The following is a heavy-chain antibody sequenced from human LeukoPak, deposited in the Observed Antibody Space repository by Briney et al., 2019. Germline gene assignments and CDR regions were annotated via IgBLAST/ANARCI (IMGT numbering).Heavy chain of an antibody. CDR2: IPYDGSKE. J-gene: IGHJ3*02. V-gene: IGHV3-30*02. CDR3: AKAADDFDI. CDR1: GFTFSSYG. Sequence: GGSLRLSCAASGFTFSSYGMHWVRQAPGKGLEWMAFIPYDGSKEYYADSVKGRFIISRDNSKKTLYLQINSLRAEDTAVYYCAKAADDFDIWGQGTMVTVSS.